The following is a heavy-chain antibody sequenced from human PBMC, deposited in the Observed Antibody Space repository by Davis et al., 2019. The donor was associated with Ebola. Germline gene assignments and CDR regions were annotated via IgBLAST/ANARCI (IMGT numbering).Heavy chain of an antibody. Sequence: ASVKVSCKASGYTFTGYYMHWVRQAPGQGLEWMGWINPNSGGTNYAQKFQGRVTMTRDTSISTAYMELSRLRSDDTAVYYCARDQTSVYDFWSGYDYWGQGTLVTVSS. V-gene: IGHV1-2*02. CDR1: GYTFTGYY. D-gene: IGHD3-3*01. CDR2: INPNSGGT. J-gene: IGHJ4*02. CDR3: ARDQTSVYDFWSGYDY.